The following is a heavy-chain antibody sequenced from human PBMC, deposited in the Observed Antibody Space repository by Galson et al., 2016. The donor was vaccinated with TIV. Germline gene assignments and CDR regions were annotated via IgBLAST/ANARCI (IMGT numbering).Heavy chain of an antibody. V-gene: IGHV1-2*02. D-gene: IGHD3-10*01. Sequence: SVKVSCKASGYSFTGYFMHWVRQAPGQGLEWMGWINPKTGATTYAQEFKGRITMTRDTSDSTVYIDLNRLQSDDTAVYYCARSDSYYKYALDVWGQGTTVTVSS. J-gene: IGHJ3*01. CDR3: ARSDSYYKYALDV. CDR1: GYSFTGYF. CDR2: INPKTGAT.